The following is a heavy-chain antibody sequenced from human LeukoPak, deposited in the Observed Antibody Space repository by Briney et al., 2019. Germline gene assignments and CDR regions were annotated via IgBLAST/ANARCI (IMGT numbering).Heavy chain of an antibody. J-gene: IGHJ4*02. Sequence: SETLSLTCTVSGGSISSYYWSWIRQPPGKGLEWIGYIYYSGSTNYNPSLKSRVTISVDTSKNQFSLKLSSVTAADTAVYYCARVLRYFDWQKGDIDYWGQGTLVTVSS. V-gene: IGHV4-59*08. CDR2: IYYSGST. CDR1: GGSISSYY. D-gene: IGHD3-9*01. CDR3: ARVLRYFDWQKGDIDY.